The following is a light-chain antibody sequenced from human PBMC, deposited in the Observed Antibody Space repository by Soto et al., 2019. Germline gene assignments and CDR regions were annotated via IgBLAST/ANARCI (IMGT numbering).Light chain of an antibody. J-gene: IGKJ1*01. CDR3: QQYGSSGT. V-gene: IGKV3-20*01. CDR1: QSVSSSY. CDR2: GAS. Sequence: EIVLTQSPGTRSLSPGERATLSCRASQSVSSSYLAWYQQKPGQAPRLLIYGASSRATGIPDRFSGSGSGTDFTLTISRLEPEDFAVYYCQQYGSSGTFGQGTEVDIK.